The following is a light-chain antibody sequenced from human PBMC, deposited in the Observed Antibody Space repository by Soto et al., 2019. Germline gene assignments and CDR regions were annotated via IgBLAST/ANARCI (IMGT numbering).Light chain of an antibody. CDR2: GAS. Sequence: EIVMTQSPATLSVSPGERATLSCRASQSVSNKLVWYQQKPGQAPRVLIYGASTRATGIPARFSGSGSGTEFTLTISSPQSEDFAVYYCQHYNDWPPTWTFGQGTRVEIK. V-gene: IGKV3-15*01. J-gene: IGKJ1*01. CDR3: QHYNDWPPTWT. CDR1: QSVSNK.